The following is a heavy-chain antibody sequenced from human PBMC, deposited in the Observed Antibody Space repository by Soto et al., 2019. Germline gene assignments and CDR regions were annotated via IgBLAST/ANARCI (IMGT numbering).Heavy chain of an antibody. Sequence: QVQLVQSGAEVKKPGASVKVSCKASGYTFTSYGISWVRQAPGQGLEWMGWISAYNGNTNYAQKLQGRVTMTTDTSXSXXYMELRSLRSDDTAVYYCARYWDGYDPNYYYGMDVWGQGTTVTVSS. CDR3: ARYWDGYDPNYYYGMDV. D-gene: IGHD5-12*01. CDR2: ISAYNGNT. V-gene: IGHV1-18*01. CDR1: GYTFTSYG. J-gene: IGHJ6*02.